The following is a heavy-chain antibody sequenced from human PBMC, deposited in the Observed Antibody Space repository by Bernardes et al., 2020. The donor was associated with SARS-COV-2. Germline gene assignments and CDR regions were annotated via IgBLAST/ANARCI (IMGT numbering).Heavy chain of an antibody. CDR1: GYTFRDYY. V-gene: IGHV1-2*02. CDR2: ISPKSGAT. Sequence: KVSCTASGYTFRDYYIHWLRQAPGQGLEWMGWISPKSGATNHAQKFQGRVTMTRDTSISTDYMELNRLTSDDTAVYYCARTFYYDRGGDSLFDLWGQGTPVTVSS. CDR3: ARTFYYDRGGDSLFDL. J-gene: IGHJ4*02. D-gene: IGHD2-21*01.